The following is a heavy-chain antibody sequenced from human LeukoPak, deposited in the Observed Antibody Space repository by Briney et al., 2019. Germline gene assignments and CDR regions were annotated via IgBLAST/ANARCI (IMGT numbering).Heavy chain of an antibody. D-gene: IGHD5-18*01. CDR3: TTRGYSYGHTFDY. J-gene: IGHJ4*02. V-gene: IGHV3-15*01. CDR1: GITFNNAW. Sequence: GGSLRLSCTASGITFNNAWMTWVRQAPGKGLEWVCRIKSKSDGGTIDYAAPVKGRFTISRDDSQNTLYLQMNSLATEDTAVYYCTTRGYSYGHTFDYWGQGTLVTVSS. CDR2: IKSKSDGGTI.